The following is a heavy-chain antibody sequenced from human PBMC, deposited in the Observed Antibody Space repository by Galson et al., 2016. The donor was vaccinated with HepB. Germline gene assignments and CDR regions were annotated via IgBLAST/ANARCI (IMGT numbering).Heavy chain of an antibody. CDR1: GLRFSDLW. Sequence: SLRLSCAVSGLRFSDLWMDWVRQAPGKGLEWVANIKGDGSLKFYVDSVRGRFTISRDNAKNSVYLQMNSLTVEGTGVYYCAREGIGDYFDWGQGTLVTVSS. V-gene: IGHV3-7*01. CDR3: AREGIGDYFD. J-gene: IGHJ4*02. CDR2: IKGDGSLK. D-gene: IGHD2-21*01.